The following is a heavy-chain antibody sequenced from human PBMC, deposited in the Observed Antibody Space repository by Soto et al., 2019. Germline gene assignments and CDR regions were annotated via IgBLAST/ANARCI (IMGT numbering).Heavy chain of an antibody. CDR2: IYHSGST. CDR1: GGSISSSNW. V-gene: IGHV4-4*02. Sequence: ASETLSLTCAVSGGSISSSNWWSWVRQPPGKGLEWIGEIYHSGSTNYNPSLKSRVTISVDTSKNQFSLKLSSVTAADTAVYYCARHKGGYYSGVDVWGHGTTVTVSS. J-gene: IGHJ6*02. CDR3: ARHKGGYYSGVDV. D-gene: IGHD1-26*01.